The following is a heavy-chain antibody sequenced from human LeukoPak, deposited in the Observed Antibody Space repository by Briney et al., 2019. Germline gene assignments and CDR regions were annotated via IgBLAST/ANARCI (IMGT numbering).Heavy chain of an antibody. J-gene: IGHJ6*02. CDR1: GFTFSSYW. CDR2: IKQDESEK. D-gene: IGHD4-11*01. Sequence: GGSLRLSCAASGFTFSSYWMSWVRQAPGKGLEWVANIKQDESEKYYVDSVKGRFTISIDNAKNSLYLQMNSLRAEDTTMYYCARVRTTGNYYGMDVWGQGTTVTVSS. V-gene: IGHV3-7*01. CDR3: ARVRTTGNYYGMDV.